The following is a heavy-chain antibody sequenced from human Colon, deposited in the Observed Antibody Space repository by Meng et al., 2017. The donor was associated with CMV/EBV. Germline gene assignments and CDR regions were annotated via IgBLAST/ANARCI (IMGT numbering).Heavy chain of an antibody. V-gene: IGHV3-66*02. D-gene: IGHD4-23*01. J-gene: IGHJ6*02. CDR2: ISSGGVT. CDR3: ARSVPSGGGKYPFYYGLDV. CDR1: GLAVMSN. Sequence: GESLKISCVASGLAVMSNMNWIRQAPGKGLEWVSLISSGGVTLYADSVQGRFNISADTSKNTLYLQMNRLRPEDTAVYYCARSVPSGGGKYPFYYGLDVWGQGTTVTVSS.